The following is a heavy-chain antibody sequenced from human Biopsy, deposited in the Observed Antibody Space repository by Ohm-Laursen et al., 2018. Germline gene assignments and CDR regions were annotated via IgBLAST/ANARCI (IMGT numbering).Heavy chain of an antibody. CDR3: ARGPHSGSHSCFDY. CDR1: GGTFINYA. V-gene: IGHV1-69*13. Sequence: ASVKASCKPSGGTFINYAISWVRQAPGQGLEWMGGIIPMFGTANYAQMFQGRVTISADESTSTSYMELSSLTTEDTATYYCARGPHSGSHSCFDYWGRGTLVTVSS. D-gene: IGHD1-26*01. CDR2: IIPMFGTA. J-gene: IGHJ4*02.